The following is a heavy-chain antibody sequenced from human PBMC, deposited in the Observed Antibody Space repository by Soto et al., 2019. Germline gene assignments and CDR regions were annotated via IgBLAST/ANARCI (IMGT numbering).Heavy chain of an antibody. V-gene: IGHV3-21*01. Sequence: EVQLVESGGGLVKPGGSLRLSCAASGFTFSSYSMNWVRQAPGKGLEWVSSISSSSSYIYYADSVKGRITISRDNAKNSLYLQMNSLRAEDTAVYYCARESGYYTYGMDVWGQGTTVTVSS. CDR3: ARESGYYTYGMDV. CDR1: GFTFSSYS. J-gene: IGHJ6*02. CDR2: ISSSSSYI. D-gene: IGHD3-3*01.